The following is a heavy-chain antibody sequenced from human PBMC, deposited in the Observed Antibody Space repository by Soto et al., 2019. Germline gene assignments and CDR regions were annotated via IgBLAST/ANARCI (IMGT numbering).Heavy chain of an antibody. CDR2: MNPRSGNR. V-gene: IGHV1-8*01. Sequence: QVQLVQSGAELKQPGASVKVSCKTSGYTFSNYDINWVRQATGQGLEWMGWMNPRSGNRGYAQKFQGRVTMTRDTSINTAYMELTSLTSDDTAVYYCVREPTGTDEKNDAFDFWGQGTMVTVSP. CDR1: GYTFSNYD. D-gene: IGHD2-21*02. J-gene: IGHJ3*01. CDR3: VREPTGTDEKNDAFDF.